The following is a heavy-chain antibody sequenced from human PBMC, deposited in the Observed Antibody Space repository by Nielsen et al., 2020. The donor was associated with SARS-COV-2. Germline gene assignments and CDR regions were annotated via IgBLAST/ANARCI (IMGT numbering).Heavy chain of an antibody. D-gene: IGHD1-1*01. Sequence: SETLSLTCSVSGGSINNYYWSWIRQPPGQGLEWIGYIDYSGSTNYTSSLKSRVTISIDMSKNQFSLKLTSVTAADTAVYYCARGQYRFDYCGQGTLVAVSS. V-gene: IGHV4-59*08. CDR1: GGSINNYY. CDR3: ARGQYRFDY. J-gene: IGHJ4*02. CDR2: IDYSGST.